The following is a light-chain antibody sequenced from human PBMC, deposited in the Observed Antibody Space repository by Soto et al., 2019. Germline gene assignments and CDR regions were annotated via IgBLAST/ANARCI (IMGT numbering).Light chain of an antibody. CDR3: QQYGRSGT. V-gene: IGKV3-20*01. J-gene: IGKJ1*01. CDR1: QSIRRTY. Sequence: ENVLTQSPGTLSLSPGERATLSCRASQSIRRTYFAWSPQKPVQAPRLLIYAPSSSATGIPDRFSGSGSGTDFILTISRLAPEDFAVYYYQQYGRSGTFRQGTKV. CDR2: APS.